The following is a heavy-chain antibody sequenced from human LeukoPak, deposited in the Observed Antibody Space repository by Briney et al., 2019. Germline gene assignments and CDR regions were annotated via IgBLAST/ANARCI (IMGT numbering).Heavy chain of an antibody. Sequence: SESLSLTCTVSGGSISSYFWSWIRQPPGKGLEWIGYIHYSGSTNYNPSLKSRVTISVDTSKNQFSLRLSSVTAADTAVYYCARHGGGVDYYWGQGTLVTVSS. CDR2: IHYSGST. CDR3: ARHGGGVDYY. D-gene: IGHD2-8*01. V-gene: IGHV4-59*08. CDR1: GGSISSYF. J-gene: IGHJ4*02.